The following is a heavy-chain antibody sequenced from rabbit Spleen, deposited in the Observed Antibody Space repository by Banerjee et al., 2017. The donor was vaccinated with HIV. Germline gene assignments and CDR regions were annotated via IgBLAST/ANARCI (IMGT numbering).Heavy chain of an antibody. V-gene: IGHV1S7*01. D-gene: IGHD7-1*01. CDR3: ARDQAGYAGYGPYYFNL. CDR2: IDPIFGST. Sequence: QLKETGGGLVQPGGSLTLSCKASGFDFSSYYMSWVRQAPGKGLEWIGYIDPIFGSTYYASWVNGRFTISSHNAQNTLYLQLNSLTAADTATYFCARDQAGYAGYGPYYFNLWGQVTLVTVS. CDR1: GFDFSSYY. J-gene: IGHJ4*01.